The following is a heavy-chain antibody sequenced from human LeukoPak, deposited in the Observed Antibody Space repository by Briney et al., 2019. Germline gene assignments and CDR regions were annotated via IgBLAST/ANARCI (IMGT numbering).Heavy chain of an antibody. CDR1: GYTFTGYY. CDR3: ARVGLYSSSSAWYFDL. Sequence: ASVKVSCKASGYTFTGYYMHWVRQAPGQGLEWMGWINPNSGGTNYAQKFQGRVTMTRDTSISTAYMELSRLRSDDTAVYYCARVGLYSSSSAWYFDLWGRGTLVTVSS. D-gene: IGHD6-6*01. CDR2: INPNSGGT. J-gene: IGHJ2*01. V-gene: IGHV1-2*02.